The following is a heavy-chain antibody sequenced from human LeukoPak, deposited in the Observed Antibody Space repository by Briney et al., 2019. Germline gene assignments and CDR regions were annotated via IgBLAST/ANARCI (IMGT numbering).Heavy chain of an antibody. J-gene: IGHJ4*02. V-gene: IGHV1-18*01. CDR2: ISAYNGNT. CDR3: ARPAIQLWYDY. CDR1: GYTFTSYV. D-gene: IGHD5-18*01. Sequence: ASVKVSCKASGYTFTSYVISWVRQAPGQGLEWMGWISAYNGNTNYAQKLQGRVTMTTDTSTSTAYMELSSLRSEDTAVYYCARPAIQLWYDYWGQGTLVTVSS.